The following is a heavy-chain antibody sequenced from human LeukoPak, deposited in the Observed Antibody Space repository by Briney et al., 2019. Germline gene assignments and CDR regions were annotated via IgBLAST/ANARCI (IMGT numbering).Heavy chain of an antibody. CDR2: IIPIFGTT. CDR1: GGTFSSYG. D-gene: IGHD2-21*02. CDR3: ARGCGGDCYSVFHWFDP. J-gene: IGHJ5*02. Sequence: SVKVSCKASGGTFSSYGISWERQAPGQGLEWMGGIIPIFGTTNYAQKFQGRVTITADESTSTAYMELSSLRSEDTAVYYCARGCGGDCYSVFHWFDPWGQGTLVTVSS. V-gene: IGHV1-69*13.